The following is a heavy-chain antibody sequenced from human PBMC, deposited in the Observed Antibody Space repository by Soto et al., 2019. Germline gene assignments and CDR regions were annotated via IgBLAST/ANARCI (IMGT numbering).Heavy chain of an antibody. CDR3: ASGDYRYYDFWSGYKGYNWFDP. J-gene: IGHJ5*02. CDR2: IIPIFGTA. D-gene: IGHD3-3*01. V-gene: IGHV1-69*06. Sequence: GASVKVSCKASGGTFSSYAISWVRQAPGQGLEWMGGIIPIFGTANYAKKFQGRVTINADKSTSTAYMELNSLRSEDTAVYYCASGDYRYYDFWSGYKGYNWFDPWGQGTLVTVSS. CDR1: GGTFSSYA.